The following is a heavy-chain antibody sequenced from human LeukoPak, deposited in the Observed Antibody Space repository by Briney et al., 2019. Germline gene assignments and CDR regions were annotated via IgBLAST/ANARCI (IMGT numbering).Heavy chain of an antibody. D-gene: IGHD1-26*01. V-gene: IGHV3-23*01. CDR3: AKDQSDSGRSYY. Sequence: GGSLRLSCAASGFTFSSYAMSWVRQAPGKGLEWVSGISGSGVSTYYADSVKGRFTISRDNPKNTLYLQMNSLRAEDTAVYYCAKDQSDSGRSYYWGQGTLVTVSS. CDR2: ISGSGVST. J-gene: IGHJ4*02. CDR1: GFTFSSYA.